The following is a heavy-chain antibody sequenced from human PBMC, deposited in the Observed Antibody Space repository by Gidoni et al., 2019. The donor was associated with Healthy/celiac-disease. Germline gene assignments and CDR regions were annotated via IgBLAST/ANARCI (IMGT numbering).Heavy chain of an antibody. CDR3: ARRRYYYDSSEVFDY. CDR2: IYPGDSDT. CDR1: GYSFTSYW. Sequence: ELHLLKSGAEVQKPGESLKISCTGSGYSFTSYWIGWVRQMPGKVLECMGIIYPGDSDTRYSPSFQGQVTISADKSISTAYLQWSSLKASDTAMYYCARRRYYYDSSEVFDYWGQGTLVTVSS. D-gene: IGHD3-22*01. V-gene: IGHV5-51*03. J-gene: IGHJ4*02.